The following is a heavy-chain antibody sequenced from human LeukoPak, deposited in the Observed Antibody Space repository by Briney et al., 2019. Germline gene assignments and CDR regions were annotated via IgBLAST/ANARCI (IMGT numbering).Heavy chain of an antibody. CDR1: GGTFSSYA. J-gene: IGHJ5*02. CDR2: IIPILGIA. V-gene: IGHV1-69*04. Sequence: GASVKVSCTASGGTFSSYAISWVRQAPGQGLEWMGRIIPILGIANYAQKFQGRVTITADKSTSTAYMELSSLRSEDTAVYYCANHCSGGSCYGVWFDPWGQGTLVTVSS. D-gene: IGHD2-15*01. CDR3: ANHCSGGSCYGVWFDP.